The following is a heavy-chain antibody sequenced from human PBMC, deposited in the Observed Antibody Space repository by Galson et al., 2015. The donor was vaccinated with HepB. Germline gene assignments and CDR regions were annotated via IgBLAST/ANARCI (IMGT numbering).Heavy chain of an antibody. J-gene: IGHJ3*02. Sequence: KVSCMASGYTFTGYYMHWVRQAPGQGLEWMGRINPNSGGTNYAQKFQGRVTMTRDTSISTAYMELSRLRSDDTAVYYCASSGGSIWDDAFDIWGQGTMVTVSS. CDR3: ASSGGSIWDDAFDI. D-gene: IGHD1-26*01. CDR1: GYTFTGYY. CDR2: INPNSGGT. V-gene: IGHV1-2*06.